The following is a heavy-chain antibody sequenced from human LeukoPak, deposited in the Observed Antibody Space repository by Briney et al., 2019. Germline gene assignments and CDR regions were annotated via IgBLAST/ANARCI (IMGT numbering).Heavy chain of an antibody. CDR1: GFTFSSYG. V-gene: IGHV3-33*01. Sequence: GGSLRLSCAASGFTFSSYGMHWVRQAPGKGLEWVAVIWYDGSNKYYADSVKGRFTISRDNSKNTLYLQMNSLRAEDTAVYYCARDLPDNASDYWGQGTLVTVSS. D-gene: IGHD1-14*01. CDR3: ARDLPDNASDY. CDR2: IWYDGSNK. J-gene: IGHJ4*02.